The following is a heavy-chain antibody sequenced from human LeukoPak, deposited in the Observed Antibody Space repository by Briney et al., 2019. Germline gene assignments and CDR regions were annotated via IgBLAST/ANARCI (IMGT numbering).Heavy chain of an antibody. D-gene: IGHD3-3*01. Sequence: GGSLRLSCAASGFTFSDYYMSWIRQAPGKGLEWVSYISSSGSTIYYAASVKGRFTFSRDNAKNSLYLQMNRLRAEDTAVDVCPRDGEVLRFLEVIWGEGTMVTVSS. CDR3: PRDGEVLRFLEVI. CDR1: GFTFSDYY. V-gene: IGHV3-11*01. J-gene: IGHJ3*02. CDR2: ISSSGSTI.